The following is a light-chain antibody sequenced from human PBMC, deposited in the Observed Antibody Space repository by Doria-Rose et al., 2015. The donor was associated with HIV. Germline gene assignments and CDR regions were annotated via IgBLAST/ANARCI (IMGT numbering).Light chain of an antibody. CDR3: QQYGTSRGT. CDR2: DAS. V-gene: IGKV3-20*01. CDR1: QRVKSSY. J-gene: IGKJ5*01. Sequence: LTQSPGTLSLSPGGRATLSCRASQRVKSSYLAWYQQKPGQAPRLLIYDASTRATGTPDRFSGSGSGTDFTLTISRLEPEDVAVYYCQQYGTSRGTFGQGTRLEIK.